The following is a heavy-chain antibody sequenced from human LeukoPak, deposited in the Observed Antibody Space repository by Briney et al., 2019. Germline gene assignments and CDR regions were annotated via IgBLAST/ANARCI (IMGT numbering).Heavy chain of an antibody. CDR3: ARAPRWGSYYFDY. Sequence: PSETLSLTCAVYGGSFSGYYWSWIRQPPGKGLEWIGGINHSGSTNYNPSLKSRVTISVDTSKNQFSLKLSSVTAADTAVYYCARAPRWGSYYFDYWGQGTLATVSS. V-gene: IGHV4-34*01. CDR1: GGSFSGYY. D-gene: IGHD2-21*01. J-gene: IGHJ4*02. CDR2: INHSGST.